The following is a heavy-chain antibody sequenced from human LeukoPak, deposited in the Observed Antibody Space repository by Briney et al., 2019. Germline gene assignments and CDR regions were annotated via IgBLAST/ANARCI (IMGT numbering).Heavy chain of an antibody. CDR1: GFTFSSYN. V-gene: IGHV3-21*04. J-gene: IGHJ4*02. CDR2: TTSSSSYI. D-gene: IGHD6-19*01. Sequence: GGSLRLSCAASGFTFSSYNMNWVRQAPGKGLEWVSSTTSSSSYIYYADSVKGRFTISRDNAKNSLYLQMNSLRAEDTAVYYCARDLIAVDSPGGYWGQGTLVTVSS. CDR3: ARDLIAVDSPGGY.